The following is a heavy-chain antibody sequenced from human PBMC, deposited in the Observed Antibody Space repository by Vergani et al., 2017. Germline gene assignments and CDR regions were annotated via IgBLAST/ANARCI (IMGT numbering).Heavy chain of an antibody. CDR2: NNPSGGST. J-gene: IGHJ5*02. CDR3: ARDSRYCSSTSCYVGRDWFDP. D-gene: IGHD2-2*01. V-gene: IGHV1-46*01. Sequence: QVQLVQSGAEVKKPGSSVKVSCKASGGTFSSYTISWVRQAPGQGLEWMGINNPSGGSTSYAQKFQGRVTMTRDTSTSTVYMELSSLRSEDTAVYYCARDSRYCSSTSCYVGRDWFDPWGQGTLVTVSS. CDR1: GGTFSSYT.